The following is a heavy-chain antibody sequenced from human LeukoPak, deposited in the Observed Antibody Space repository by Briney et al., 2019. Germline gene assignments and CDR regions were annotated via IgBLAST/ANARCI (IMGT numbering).Heavy chain of an antibody. V-gene: IGHV1-2*02. D-gene: IGHD5-12*01. CDR1: GYTFTGYY. Sequence: ASVKVSCKASGYTFTGYYMHWVRQAPGQGLEWMGWINPNSGGTNYAQKFQGRVTITRDTSASTVYMELSSLRSEDMAVYYCARYVSGLSAFDIWGQGTMVTVSS. CDR3: ARYVSGLSAFDI. CDR2: INPNSGGT. J-gene: IGHJ3*02.